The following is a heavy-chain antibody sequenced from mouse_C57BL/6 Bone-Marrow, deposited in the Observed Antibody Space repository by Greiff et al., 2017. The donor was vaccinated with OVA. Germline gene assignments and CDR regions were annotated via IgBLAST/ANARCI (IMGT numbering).Heavy chain of an antibody. Sequence: EVQVVESGGGLVKPGGSLKLSCAASGFTFSDYGMHWVRQAPEKGLEWVAYISSGSSTIYYADTVKGRFTISRDNAKNTLFLQMTSLRSEDTAMYYCARPITTVVATDYFDYWGQGTTLTVSS. D-gene: IGHD1-1*01. CDR3: ARPITTVVATDYFDY. V-gene: IGHV5-17*01. CDR2: ISSGSSTI. J-gene: IGHJ2*01. CDR1: GFTFSDYG.